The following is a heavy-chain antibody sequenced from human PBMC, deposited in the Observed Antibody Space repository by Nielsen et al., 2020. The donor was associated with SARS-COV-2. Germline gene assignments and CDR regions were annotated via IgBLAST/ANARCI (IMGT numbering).Heavy chain of an antibody. CDR1: GGSISSGGYY. D-gene: IGHD3-10*01. V-gene: IGHV4-31*03. CDR3: ARGPRYRTMVRGVIKYYYGMDV. CDR2: IYYSGST. Sequence: SETLSLTCTVSGGSISSGGYYWSWIRQHPGKGLEWIGYIYYSGSTYYNPSLKSRVTISVDTSKNQFSLKLSSVTAADTAVYYCARGPRYRTMVRGVIKYYYGMDVWGQGTTVTVSS. J-gene: IGHJ6*02.